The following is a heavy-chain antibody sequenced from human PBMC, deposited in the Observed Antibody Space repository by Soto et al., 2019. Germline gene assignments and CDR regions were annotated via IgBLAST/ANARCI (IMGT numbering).Heavy chain of an antibody. CDR1: GFTFTSYA. Sequence: QVQLVQSGAEVKRPGASVTVSCKSSGFTFTSYAIHWLRQAPGQRPQWMGWINGGSGNTKYSQDCQGRVTFTRDTFATTAYLELSSLRSEDTAGYYCARDPRWGNSAGDYYIQHYDSWGQGTPVTVSS. CDR3: ARDPRWGNSAGDYYIQHYDS. D-gene: IGHD3-16*01. CDR2: INGGSGNT. J-gene: IGHJ4*02. V-gene: IGHV1-3*01.